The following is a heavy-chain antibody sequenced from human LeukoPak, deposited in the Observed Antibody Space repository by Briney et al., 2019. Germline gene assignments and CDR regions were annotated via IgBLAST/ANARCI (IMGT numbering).Heavy chain of an antibody. J-gene: IGHJ4*02. V-gene: IGHV1-18*01. CDR1: GYTFTSYG. Sequence: ASVKVSCKASGYTFTSYGISWVRQAPGQGLEWMGWISAYNGNTNYAEKLQGRVTMTTDTSTSTAYMELSSLRSEDTAVYYCTRERGSYRGYYFDYWGQGTLVTVSS. CDR2: ISAYNGNT. CDR3: TRERGSYRGYYFDY. D-gene: IGHD1-26*01.